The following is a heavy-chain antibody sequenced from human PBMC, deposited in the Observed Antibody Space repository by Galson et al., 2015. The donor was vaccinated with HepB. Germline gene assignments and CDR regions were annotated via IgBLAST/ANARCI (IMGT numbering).Heavy chain of an antibody. J-gene: IGHJ2*01. CDR3: ATAPRPYRDYIWGSYRSYWYFDL. CDR1: GYTLTELS. V-gene: IGHV1-24*01. CDR2: FDPEDGET. Sequence: SVKVSCKVSGYTLTELSMHWVRQAPGKGLEWMGGFDPEDGETIYAQKFQGRVTMTEDTSTDTAYMELSSLRSEDTAVYYCATAPRPYRDYIWGSYRSYWYFDLWGRGTLVTVSS. D-gene: IGHD3-16*02.